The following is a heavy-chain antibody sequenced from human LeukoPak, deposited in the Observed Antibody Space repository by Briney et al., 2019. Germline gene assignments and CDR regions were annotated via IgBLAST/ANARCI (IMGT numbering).Heavy chain of an antibody. V-gene: IGHV1-69*13. CDR1: GGTFSSHA. CDR2: IIPIFGTA. D-gene: IGHD3-3*01. Sequence: SVKVSCKASGGTFSSHAISWVRQAPGQGLEWMGGIIPIFGTANYAQKFQGRVTITADESTSTAYMELSSLRSEDTAVYYCARERVVSTPHFDYWGQGTLVTVSS. CDR3: ARERVVSTPHFDY. J-gene: IGHJ4*02.